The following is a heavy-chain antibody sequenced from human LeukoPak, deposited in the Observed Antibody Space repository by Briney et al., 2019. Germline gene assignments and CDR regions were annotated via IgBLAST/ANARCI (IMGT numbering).Heavy chain of an antibody. CDR3: ARDRSITIFGVVVS. D-gene: IGHD3-3*01. J-gene: IGHJ4*02. CDR1: GLTFTTYW. V-gene: IGHV3-7*01. Sequence: PGGSLRLSCAASGLTFTTYWMSWVRQAPGKGLEWVATIKQDGSEKYYMDSVKGRFTISRDNAKNSLYLQMNSLRAEDTAVYYCARDRSITIFGVVVSWGQGTLVTVSS. CDR2: IKQDGSEK.